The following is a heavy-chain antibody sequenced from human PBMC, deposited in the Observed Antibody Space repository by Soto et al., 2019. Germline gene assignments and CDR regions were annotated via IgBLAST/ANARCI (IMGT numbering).Heavy chain of an antibody. J-gene: IGHJ6*02. CDR1: GGTFSIHA. D-gene: IGHD3-3*01. CDR3: ARGDFWSGNTYYYYGLDV. Sequence: ASVKVSCKASGGTFSIHAISWVRQAPGQGLEWMGGIIPMIGTTDYTQKFQGRVTITADETTSTAYMELSSLRSEDTAVYYCARGDFWSGNTYYYYGLDVWGQGTTVTVSS. CDR2: IIPMIGTT. V-gene: IGHV1-69*13.